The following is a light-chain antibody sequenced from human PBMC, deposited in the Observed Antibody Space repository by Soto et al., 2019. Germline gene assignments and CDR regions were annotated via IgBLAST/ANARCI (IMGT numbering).Light chain of an antibody. J-gene: IGKJ3*01. Sequence: IVLTQSPGTLSLSPGERATLSCRASQSINSRYLAWYQQKPGQAPRLLIYGASSRATSIPDRFRGSRSGTDFTLTVNRLEPEGFAVYYCQQFGSSPGFTFGPGTKVDIK. V-gene: IGKV3-20*01. CDR2: GAS. CDR3: QQFGSSPGFT. CDR1: QSINSRY.